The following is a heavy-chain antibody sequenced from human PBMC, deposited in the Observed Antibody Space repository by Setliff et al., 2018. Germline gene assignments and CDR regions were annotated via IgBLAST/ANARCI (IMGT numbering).Heavy chain of an antibody. CDR3: ARTLLLSPYYFDY. CDR2: IHYSGNT. CDR1: DASIGGSGYY. D-gene: IGHD2-21*01. V-gene: IGHV4-39*07. J-gene: IGHJ4*02. Sequence: PSETLSLTCTVSDASIGGSGYYWGWIRQPPGKGPEWIGNIHYSGNTHYNPSLKSRVTISVDTSKNQFSLKLSSVTAADTAVYYCARTLLLSPYYFDYWGQGTLVTVSS.